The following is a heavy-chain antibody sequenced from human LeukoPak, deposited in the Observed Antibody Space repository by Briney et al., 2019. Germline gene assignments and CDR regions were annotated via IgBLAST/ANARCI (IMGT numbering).Heavy chain of an antibody. V-gene: IGHV1-69*05. CDR3: ARAGELEPRLVFDY. Sequence: LGASVKVSCKASGGTFSSYAISWVRQAPGQGLEWMGGIIPIFGTANHAQKFQGRVTITTDESTSTAYMELSSLRSEDTAVYYCARAGELEPRLVFDYWGQGTLVTVSS. D-gene: IGHD1-1*01. CDR1: GGTFSSYA. J-gene: IGHJ4*02. CDR2: IIPIFGTA.